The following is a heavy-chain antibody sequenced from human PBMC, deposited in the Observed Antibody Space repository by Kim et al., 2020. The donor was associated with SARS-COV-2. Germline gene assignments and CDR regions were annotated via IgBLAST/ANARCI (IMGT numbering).Heavy chain of an antibody. V-gene: IGHV4-34*01. Sequence: GSLRLSCAVYGGSFSDYNWSWLRQPPGKGLEWIGEINHSGSTNVSPSVKSRITISVDTSKSQFSLTLKSMTATDTAVYYCARGRAGVVPAPVLGLGPYYDYYAMDVWGRGTPVAVSS. CDR2: INHSGST. CDR1: GGSFSDYN. D-gene: IGHD2-2*02. CDR3: ARGRAGVVPAPVLGLGPYYDYYAMDV. J-gene: IGHJ6*02.